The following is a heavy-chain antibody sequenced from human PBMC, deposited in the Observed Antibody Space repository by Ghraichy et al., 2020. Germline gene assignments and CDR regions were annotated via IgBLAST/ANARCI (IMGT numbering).Heavy chain of an antibody. J-gene: IGHJ6*02. CDR3: ASLYDSSCFYYYYYGMDV. D-gene: IGHD3-22*01. CDR2: IYYSGST. Sequence: WIGRIYYSGSTYYNPSLKSRVTISVATSKNQFSLKLSSVTAADTAVYYCASLYDSSCFYYYYYGMDVWG. V-gene: IGHV4-39*01.